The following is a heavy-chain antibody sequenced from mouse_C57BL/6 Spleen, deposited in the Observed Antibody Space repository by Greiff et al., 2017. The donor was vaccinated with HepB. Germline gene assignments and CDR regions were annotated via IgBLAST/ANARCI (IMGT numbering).Heavy chain of an antibody. D-gene: IGHD3-1*01. Sequence: QVQLQQPGPELVKPGASVKISCKASGYAFSSSWMNWVKQRPGKGLEWIGRIYPGDGDTNYNGKFKGKATLTADKSSSTAYMQLSSLTSEDSAVYYCARSGYSSVWGTGTTVTVSS. CDR2: IYPGDGDT. V-gene: IGHV1-82*01. CDR3: ARSGYSSV. J-gene: IGHJ1*03. CDR1: GYAFSSSW.